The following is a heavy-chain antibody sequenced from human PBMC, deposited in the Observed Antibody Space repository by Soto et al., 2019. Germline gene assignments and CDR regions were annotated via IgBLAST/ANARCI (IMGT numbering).Heavy chain of an antibody. V-gene: IGHV3-9*01. Sequence: VRLSCAASGFTFEAYSLHWVRQLPGKGLEWVAGISGDSGSSGYADSVRGRFTVSRDNAKNSLFLQMSSLSPEDTALYYCTKRRSARPGFDAFDLWGQGTMVTVSS. J-gene: IGHJ3*01. CDR3: TKRRSARPGFDAFDL. CDR1: GFTFEAYS. CDR2: ISGDSGSS.